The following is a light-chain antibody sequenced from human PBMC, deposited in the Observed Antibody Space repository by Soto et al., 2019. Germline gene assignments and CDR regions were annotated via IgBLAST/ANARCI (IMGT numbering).Light chain of an antibody. CDR2: RNN. Sequence: QSVLTQPPSASGTPGQRVTISCSGSSSNIGSNYVYWYQQLPGTAPKLLIYRNNQRPSGVPDRFSGSKSGTSASLAISGLRSEDEADYYCVAWDDRLNGWVFGGGTKLTVL. J-gene: IGLJ3*02. CDR1: SSNIGSNY. V-gene: IGLV1-47*01. CDR3: VAWDDRLNGWV.